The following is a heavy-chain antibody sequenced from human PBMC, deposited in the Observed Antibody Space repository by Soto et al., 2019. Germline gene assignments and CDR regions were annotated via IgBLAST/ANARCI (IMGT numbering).Heavy chain of an antibody. CDR1: GITFSTYA. CDR2: ISYDGGNK. V-gene: IGHV3-30-3*01. J-gene: IGHJ4*02. CDR3: ARDYYDRSGHSHSSVY. Sequence: GGSLRLSYASSGITFSTYAMHWVRQAPGNGLEWVAVISYDGGNKYYADSVKGRFTISRDNSKNALSLQMNSLRAEDTAVYYCARDYYDRSGHSHSSVYWGQGTLVTVSS. D-gene: IGHD3-22*01.